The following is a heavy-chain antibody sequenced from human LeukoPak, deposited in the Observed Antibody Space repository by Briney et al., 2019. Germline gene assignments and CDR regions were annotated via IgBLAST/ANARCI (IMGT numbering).Heavy chain of an antibody. V-gene: IGHV1-18*01. J-gene: IGHJ4*02. Sequence: GASVKVSCKTSVHIFTSYGFTWVRQAPGQGLEWMGWISAYNFATDYARKFQGRVTMTADTSTGTVYMDLRSLRGDDTAVYYCARCWSSYRGYCDFWGQGTQVIVSS. CDR1: VHIFTSYG. CDR2: ISAYNFAT. CDR3: ARCWSSYRGYCDF.